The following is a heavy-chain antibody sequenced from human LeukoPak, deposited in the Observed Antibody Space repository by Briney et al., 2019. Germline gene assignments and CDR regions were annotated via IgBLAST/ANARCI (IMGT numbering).Heavy chain of an antibody. D-gene: IGHD6-19*01. CDR2: IYYSGST. V-gene: IGHV4-39*01. Sequence: SETLSLTCTVSGGSIRSSDYYWGWLRQSPGKGLEWIGTIYYSGSTYYNPSLKSRVTISVDTSKNQLSLKLSSVTAADTAVYYCARHYRRTSSGWPPSDYWGQGTLVTVSS. J-gene: IGHJ4*02. CDR1: GGSIRSSDYY. CDR3: ARHYRRTSSGWPPSDY.